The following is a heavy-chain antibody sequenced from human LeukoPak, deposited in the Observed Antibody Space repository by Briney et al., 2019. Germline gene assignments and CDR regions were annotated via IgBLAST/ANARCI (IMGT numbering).Heavy chain of an antibody. CDR3: ARPVPGYSYGGDAFDI. J-gene: IGHJ3*02. D-gene: IGHD5-18*01. V-gene: IGHV3-74*01. CDR2: INSDGSST. Sequence: GGSLRLSCAASGFTFSSYWMHWVRQAPGKGLVWVSRINSDGSSTSYADSVKGRFTISRDNAKNSLYLQMNSLRAEDTAVYYCARPVPGYSYGGDAFDIWGQGTMVTVSS. CDR1: GFTFSSYW.